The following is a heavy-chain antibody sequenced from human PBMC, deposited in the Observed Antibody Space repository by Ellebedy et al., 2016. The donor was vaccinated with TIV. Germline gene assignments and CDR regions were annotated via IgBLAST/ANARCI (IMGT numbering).Heavy chain of an antibody. CDR3: AKELHVDSAY. Sequence: GESLKISCAASGFTFSSFGMHWVRQAPGKGLEWVAAISYDGNNKYYGDSVKGRFTISRDNSKNTLSLQMNSLSGDDTAVYYCAKELHVDSAYWGQGTLVTVSS. CDR2: ISYDGNNK. V-gene: IGHV3-30*18. J-gene: IGHJ4*02. CDR1: GFTFSSFG. D-gene: IGHD5-18*01.